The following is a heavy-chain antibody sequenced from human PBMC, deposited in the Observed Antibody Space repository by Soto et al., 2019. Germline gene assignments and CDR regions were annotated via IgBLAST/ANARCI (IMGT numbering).Heavy chain of an antibody. V-gene: IGHV6-1*01. CDR1: GDSVSSNSAA. CDR2: TYYRSKWYI. CDR3: ARGSWDDVTGHYYMDV. Sequence: LSQALSLTCDISGDSVSSNSAAWNWIRQTPSRGLEWLGRTYYRSKWYINYAVSVKSRITVNPDTSKNQFSLQLNSVTPEDTAVYYCARGSWDDVTGHYYMDVWGKGTTVTVSS. J-gene: IGHJ6*03. D-gene: IGHD1-1*01.